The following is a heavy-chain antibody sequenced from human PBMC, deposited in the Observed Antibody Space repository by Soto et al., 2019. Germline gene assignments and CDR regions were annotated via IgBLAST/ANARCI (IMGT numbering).Heavy chain of an antibody. V-gene: IGHV1-18*01. CDR3: ARERRWEPRLY. CDR2: ISGYNINT. D-gene: IGHD1-26*01. J-gene: IGHJ4*02. Sequence: QVRLVQSGPEVKKPGASVRVSCKASGYTFANYGITWVRQTSGQGLEWLGWISGYNINTHYAQKFEDRVTLTTDKSTSTVYMELRSLKSDDTAIYFCARERRWEPRLYWGQGTLVTFSP. CDR1: GYTFANYG.